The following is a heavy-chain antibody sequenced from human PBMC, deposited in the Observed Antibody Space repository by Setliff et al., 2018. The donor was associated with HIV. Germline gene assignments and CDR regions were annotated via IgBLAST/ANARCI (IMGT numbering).Heavy chain of an antibody. Sequence: ASVKVSCKASGYTFNSYDINWVRQATGQGLEWMGWMNPNSGNTGYAQKFQGRVTMTRNTSISTAYMELSSLRSEDTAVYYCARDIPHDYTFWSGSTRFDPWGQGTLVTVS. D-gene: IGHD3-3*01. V-gene: IGHV1-8*02. CDR3: ARDIPHDYTFWSGSTRFDP. CDR1: GYTFNSYD. J-gene: IGHJ5*02. CDR2: MNPNSGNT.